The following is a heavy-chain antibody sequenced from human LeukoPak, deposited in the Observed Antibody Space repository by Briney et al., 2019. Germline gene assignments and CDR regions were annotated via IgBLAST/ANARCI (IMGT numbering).Heavy chain of an antibody. J-gene: IGHJ4*02. V-gene: IGHV3-74*01. D-gene: IGHD6-13*01. CDR1: GFTFSSNW. Sequence: RGSLRLSCAASGFTFSSNWMHWVRQAPGKGLVWVSRINSVGSSTIYADSVKGRFTVSRDNAKDSLYLQMNSLRVEDTAVYYCARHPNSNWDYWGQGTLVTVSS. CDR3: ARHPNSNWDY. CDR2: INSVGSST.